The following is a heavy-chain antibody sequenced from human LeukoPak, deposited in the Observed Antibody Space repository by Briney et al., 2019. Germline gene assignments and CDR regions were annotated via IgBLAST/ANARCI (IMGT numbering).Heavy chain of an antibody. J-gene: IGHJ4*02. CDR3: ARDGWGVAVLE. D-gene: IGHD6-19*01. CDR1: GYTFTSYC. Sequence: GASVKVSCKASGYTFTSYCMHWVRQAPGQGLEWMGIINPSGGSTSYAQKFQGRVTMTRDTSTSTVYMELSSLRSEDTAVYYCARDGWGVAVLEWGQGTLVTVSS. V-gene: IGHV1-46*01. CDR2: INPSGGST.